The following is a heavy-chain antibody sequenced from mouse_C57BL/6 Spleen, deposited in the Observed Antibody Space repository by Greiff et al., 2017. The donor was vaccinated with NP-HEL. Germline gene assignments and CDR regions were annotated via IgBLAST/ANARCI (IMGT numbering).Heavy chain of an antibody. D-gene: IGHD1-1*01. CDR2: IDPSDSET. CDR3: ARSGAITTVVALDY. V-gene: IGHV1-52*01. Sequence: VQLQQPGAELVRPGSSVKLSCKASGYTFTSYWMHWVKQRPIQGLEWIGNIDPSDSETHYNQKFKDKATLTVDKSSSTAYMQLSSLTSEDSAVYYCARSGAITTVVALDYWGQGTTLTVSS. CDR1: GYTFTSYW. J-gene: IGHJ2*01.